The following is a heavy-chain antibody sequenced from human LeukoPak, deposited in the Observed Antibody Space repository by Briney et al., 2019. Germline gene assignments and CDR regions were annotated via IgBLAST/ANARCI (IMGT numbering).Heavy chain of an antibody. J-gene: IGHJ4*02. CDR3: ARGPNSNWSGLDF. V-gene: IGHV3-74*01. Sequence: GGSLRLSCTASGFSFSGHWMHWARKLPGKGLVWVSRISPTGSTTSYADSVKGRLTVSRDNAKNTLYLHENNLRSEDTAVYYCARGPNSNWSGLDFWGQGTLLTVSS. CDR2: ISPTGSTT. CDR1: GFSFSGHW. D-gene: IGHD6-6*01.